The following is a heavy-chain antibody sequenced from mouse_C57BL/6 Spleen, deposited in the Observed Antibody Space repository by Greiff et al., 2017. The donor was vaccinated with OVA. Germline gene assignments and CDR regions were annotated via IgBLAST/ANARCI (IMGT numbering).Heavy chain of an antibody. Sequence: QVQLKESGPGLVQPSQSLSISCTVSGFSLTSYGVHWVRQSPGKGLEWLGVIWSGGSTDYNAAFISSLSLSKDNSKSKSFFKMNSLQANATAIYYCARNTDPNYFDYWGQGTTLTVSS. CDR1: GFSLTSYG. CDR2: IWSGGST. V-gene: IGHV2-2*02. CDR3: ARNTDPNYFDY. J-gene: IGHJ2*01. D-gene: IGHD1-1*01.